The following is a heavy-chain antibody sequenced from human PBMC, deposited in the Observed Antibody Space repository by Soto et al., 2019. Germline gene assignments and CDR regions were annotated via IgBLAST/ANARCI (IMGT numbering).Heavy chain of an antibody. CDR2: ISGSGGST. CDR3: AKDPFGYSYGYWTY. Sequence: PAGSLRLSCAAAGFTFSSYAMSWVRQAPGKGLEWVSAISGSGGSTYYADSVKGRFTISRDNSKNTLYLQMNSLRAEDTAVYYCAKDPFGYSYGYWTYWGQGTLVTVSS. CDR1: GFTFSSYA. V-gene: IGHV3-23*01. D-gene: IGHD5-18*01. J-gene: IGHJ4*02.